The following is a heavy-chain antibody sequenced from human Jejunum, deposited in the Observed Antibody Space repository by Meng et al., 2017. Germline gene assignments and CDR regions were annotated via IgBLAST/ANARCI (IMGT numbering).Heavy chain of an antibody. J-gene: IGHJ4*02. CDR2: IDPSEST. Sequence: VRLGEAGPGRVKPSGTLSLTCAGSGASISRSNWWSWVRQPPGKGLEWIGKIDPSESTHYNPSLKGRVTISADRSKNQFSLRLTSVTAADTAIYYCARAYCTDVSCHDFFDSWGQGTLVTVSS. CDR3: ARAYCTDVSCHDFFDS. CDR1: GASISRSNW. D-gene: IGHD2-8*01. V-gene: IGHV4-4*02.